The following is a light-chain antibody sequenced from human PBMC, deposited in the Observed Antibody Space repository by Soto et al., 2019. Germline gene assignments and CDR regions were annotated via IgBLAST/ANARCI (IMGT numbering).Light chain of an antibody. CDR2: AAP. J-gene: IGKJ1*01. V-gene: IGKV1-12*01. CDR3: QQANSFPWT. CDR1: QGISSW. Sequence: DIQMTQSPSSVSASVGDRVTITCRASQGISSWLAWYQKKPGKAPKLLIYAAPSLQRGVPSRFSGSGSGTDFTLAISSLQPEDFATYYCQQANSFPWTFGHGTKVEIK.